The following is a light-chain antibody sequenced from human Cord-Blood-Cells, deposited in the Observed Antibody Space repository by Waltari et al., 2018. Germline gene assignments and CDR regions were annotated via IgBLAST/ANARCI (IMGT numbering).Light chain of an antibody. V-gene: IGLV2-14*03. Sequence: QSALTQPASVSGSPGQSITISCTGTSSDVGGYNYVSWYQQHPGKAPKLTISDVSKRPSGVSNLFSGSKSGNTASLTISGLQAEDEADYYCSSYTSSSAYVFGTGTKVTVL. CDR2: DVS. CDR3: SSYTSSSAYV. J-gene: IGLJ1*01. CDR1: SSDVGGYNY.